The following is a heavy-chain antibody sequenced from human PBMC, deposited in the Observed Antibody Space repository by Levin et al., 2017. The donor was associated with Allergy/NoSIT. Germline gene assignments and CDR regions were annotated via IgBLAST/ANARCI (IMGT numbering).Heavy chain of an antibody. Sequence: EASVKVSCKASGYTFTSYDINWVRQATGQGLEWMGWMNPNSGNTGYAQKFQGRVTMTRNTSISTAYMELSSLRSEDTAVYYCARGPKGGTSRYYYYYMDVWGKGTTVTVSS. D-gene: IGHD1-7*01. CDR1: GYTFTSYD. CDR3: ARGPKGGTSRYYYYYMDV. V-gene: IGHV1-8*01. J-gene: IGHJ6*03. CDR2: MNPNSGNT.